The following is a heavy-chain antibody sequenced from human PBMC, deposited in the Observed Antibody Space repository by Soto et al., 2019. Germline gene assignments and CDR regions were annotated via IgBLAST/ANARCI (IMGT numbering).Heavy chain of an antibody. CDR2: INAGNGNT. CDR1: GYTFTSYA. V-gene: IGHV1-3*01. CDR3: ARDRITMVRGVIIKVGLDY. D-gene: IGHD3-10*01. J-gene: IGHJ4*02. Sequence: QVQLVQSGAEVKKPGASVKVSCKASGYTFTSYAMHWVRQAPGQRLEGMGWINAGNGNTKYSQKFQGRVTITRDTSASTAYMELSSLRSEDTAVYYCARDRITMVRGVIIKVGLDYWGQGTLVTVSS.